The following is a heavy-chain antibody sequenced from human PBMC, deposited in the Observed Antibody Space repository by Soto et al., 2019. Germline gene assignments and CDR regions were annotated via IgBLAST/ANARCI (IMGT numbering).Heavy chain of an antibody. J-gene: IGHJ1*01. Sequence: PGGSLRLSCKASGFVFSSYVMSWVRQAPGQGLEWVSAISGEGSKTYYADSVKGRFSISRDNFRNTLYLQMNSLRAEDAAVYFCATWPCCTDFSCYPVYFQHWGQGTLVTVSS. D-gene: IGHD2-2*01. CDR2: ISGEGSKT. CDR1: GFVFSSYV. V-gene: IGHV3-23*01. CDR3: ATWPCCTDFSCYPVYFQH.